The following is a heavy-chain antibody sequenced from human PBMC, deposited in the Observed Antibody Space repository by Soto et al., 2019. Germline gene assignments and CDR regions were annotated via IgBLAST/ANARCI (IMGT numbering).Heavy chain of an antibody. D-gene: IGHD3-9*01. J-gene: IGHJ5*02. CDR1: GFTFGSYA. CDR2: ISGSGVST. CDR3: AKDLRNFDRDPTWFDP. Sequence: GGSLILSFAASGFTFGSYARSWVRQAPGKGREWVSAISGSGVSTYDADSGKGRFTISRDNYTNTTHLQMNSLRAEDTPVYSCAKDLRNFDRDPTWFDPWGQGP. V-gene: IGHV3-23*01.